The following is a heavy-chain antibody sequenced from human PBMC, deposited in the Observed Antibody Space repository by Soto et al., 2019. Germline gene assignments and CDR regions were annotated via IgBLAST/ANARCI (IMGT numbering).Heavy chain of an antibody. Sequence: SETLSLTCTVSGASISGNYWSWIRQPPGKGLEWIGYIYDSGSTNYSPSLQSRVTMSVDRSKNQFSLKLSSVTAADTAVYYCARARTITIFGVVIIEALDYWGQGTLVTVS. CDR1: GASISGNY. V-gene: IGHV4-59*01. D-gene: IGHD3-3*01. CDR2: IYDSGST. CDR3: ARARTITIFGVVIIEALDY. J-gene: IGHJ4*02.